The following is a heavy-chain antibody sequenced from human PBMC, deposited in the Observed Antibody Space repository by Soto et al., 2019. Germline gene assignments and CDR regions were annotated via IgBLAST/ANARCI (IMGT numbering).Heavy chain of an antibody. D-gene: IGHD1-1*01. Sequence: GGSLRLSCAASGFTFSSYAMSWVRQAPGKWLEWVSAISGSGGSTYYADSVKGRFTISRDNSKNTLYLQMNSLRAEDTAVYYCAKDRSQYNWNLDAFDIWGQGTMVTVSS. CDR1: GFTFSSYA. V-gene: IGHV3-23*01. CDR2: ISGSGGST. J-gene: IGHJ3*02. CDR3: AKDRSQYNWNLDAFDI.